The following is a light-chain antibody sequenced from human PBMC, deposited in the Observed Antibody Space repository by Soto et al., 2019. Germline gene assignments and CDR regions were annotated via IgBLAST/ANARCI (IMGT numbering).Light chain of an antibody. V-gene: IGKV3D-20*01. CDR2: DAS. J-gene: IGKJ2*01. Sequence: EIVLTQSPATLSLSPGERATLSCGASQSVSSSDLAWYQQKPGLAPRLLLYDASNRATGIPDRFSGSGSGTHFNLTISSLEPEDFAVYYCQQYGNSPYTFGQGTKLEIK. CDR1: QSVSSSD. CDR3: QQYGNSPYT.